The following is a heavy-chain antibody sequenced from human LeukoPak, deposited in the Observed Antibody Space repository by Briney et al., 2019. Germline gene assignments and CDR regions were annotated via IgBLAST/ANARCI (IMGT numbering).Heavy chain of an antibody. J-gene: IGHJ4*02. D-gene: IGHD7-27*01. Sequence: GGSLRLSCAASGFTFSSYGMPWVRQAPGEGLEWVSVIYSGGSTYYADSVKGRFTISRDNSKNTLYLQMNSLRAEDTAVYYCARASTGVDYWGQGTLVTVSS. CDR3: ARASTGVDY. CDR2: IYSGGST. V-gene: IGHV3-53*01. CDR1: GFTFSSYG.